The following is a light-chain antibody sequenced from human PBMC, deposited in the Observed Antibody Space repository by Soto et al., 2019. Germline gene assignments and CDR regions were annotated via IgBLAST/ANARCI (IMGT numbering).Light chain of an antibody. V-gene: IGKV3-15*01. CDR3: QPYNNWPPPLT. Sequence: EIVMTQSPATLSVSPGERATLSCRASQSVSSNLAWYQQKPGQAPRLLIYGASTRATGIPARFSGSGSGTEFTLTISSLQSEDFAVYYCQPYNNWPPPLTFGGGTKVEIK. CDR2: GAS. CDR1: QSVSSN. J-gene: IGKJ4*01.